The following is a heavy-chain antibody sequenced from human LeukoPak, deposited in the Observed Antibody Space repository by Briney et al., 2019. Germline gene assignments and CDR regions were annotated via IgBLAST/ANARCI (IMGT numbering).Heavy chain of an antibody. CDR1: GYTFTSYY. D-gene: IGHD5-12*01. Sequence: ASVKVSCKASGYTFTSYYMHWVRQAPGQGLEWMGIINPSGGSTSYAQKFQGRVTMTRNTSISTAYMELSSLRSEDTAVYYCARWAYSGYDGPFDYWGQGTLVTVSS. V-gene: IGHV1-46*01. J-gene: IGHJ4*02. CDR3: ARWAYSGYDGPFDY. CDR2: INPSGGST.